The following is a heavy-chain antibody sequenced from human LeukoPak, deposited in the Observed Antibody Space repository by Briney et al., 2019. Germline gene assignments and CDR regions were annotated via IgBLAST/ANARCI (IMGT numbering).Heavy chain of an antibody. V-gene: IGHV3-15*01. CDR2: VKGKSDGGTI. D-gene: IGHD3-3*01. CDR3: TTDRAISGLPIFGY. Sequence: PWESLRLTCAASGFTFTNAWMSWVRQAPGKGLEWVGRVKGKSDGGTIDYAAPVKGRFTISRDDSNPMVSLQMNSLESGDTAVYYCTTDRAISGLPIFGYWGQGTPVTVSS. CDR1: GFTFTNAW. J-gene: IGHJ4*02.